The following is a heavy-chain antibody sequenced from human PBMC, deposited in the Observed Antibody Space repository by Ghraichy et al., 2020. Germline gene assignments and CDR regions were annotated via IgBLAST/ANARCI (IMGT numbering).Heavy chain of an antibody. CDR2: ISYDGSNK. J-gene: IGHJ2*01. Sequence: GGSLRLSCAASGFTFSSYGMHWVRQAPGKGLEWVAVISYDGSNKYYADSVKGRFTISRDNSKNTLYLQMNSLRAEDTAVYYCAISLGNLGGWYFDLWGRGTLVTVSS. CDR3: AISLGNLGGWYFDL. V-gene: IGHV3-30*03. D-gene: IGHD3-16*01. CDR1: GFTFSSYG.